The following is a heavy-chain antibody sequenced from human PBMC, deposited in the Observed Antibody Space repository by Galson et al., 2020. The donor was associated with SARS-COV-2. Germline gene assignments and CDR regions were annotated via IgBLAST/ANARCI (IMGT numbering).Heavy chain of an antibody. CDR2: IIPILGIA. CDR1: GGTFSSYT. CDR3: ATFAPMQWLPAPNDAFDI. D-gene: IGHD6-19*01. J-gene: IGHJ3*02. V-gene: IGHV1-69*02. Sequence: SVKVSCKASGGTFSSYTISWVRQAPGQGLEWMGRIIPILGIANYAQKFQGRVTITADKSTSTAYMELSSLRSEDTAVYYCATFAPMQWLPAPNDAFDIWVQGTMVTVSS.